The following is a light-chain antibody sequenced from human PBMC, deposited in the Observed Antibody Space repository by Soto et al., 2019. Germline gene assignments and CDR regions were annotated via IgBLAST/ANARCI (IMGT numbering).Light chain of an antibody. V-gene: IGKV3-11*01. CDR1: QSVSSY. CDR2: DAS. CDR3: QQRSNWPPLT. J-gene: IGKJ4*01. Sequence: EIVLTQSPATLSLSPGERAILSCRASQSVSSYLAWYQQKPGQAPRLLLYDASNRATGIPARFSGSGSGTDFTLTISSLEPEDFAVYYCQQRSNWPPLTFGGGTKVEIK.